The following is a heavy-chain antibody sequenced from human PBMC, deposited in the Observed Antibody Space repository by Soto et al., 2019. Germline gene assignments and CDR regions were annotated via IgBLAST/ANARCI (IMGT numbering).Heavy chain of an antibody. Sequence: SETLSLTCPLDCHSINSISYYCGWIRQPPGKGLEWIGSIYYSGSTYYNPSLKSRVTISVDTSKNQFSLKLSSVTAADTAVYYCARHVGYYYYMDVWGKGTTVT. D-gene: IGHD1-26*01. CDR1: CHSINSISYY. CDR2: IYYSGST. CDR3: ARHVGYYYYMDV. J-gene: IGHJ6*03. V-gene: IGHV4-39*01.